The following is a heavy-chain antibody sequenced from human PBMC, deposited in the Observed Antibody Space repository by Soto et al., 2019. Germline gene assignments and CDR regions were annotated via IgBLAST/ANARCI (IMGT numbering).Heavy chain of an antibody. Sequence: PSETLSLTCTVSGGSISSYYWSWIRQPPGKGLEWIGYIYYSGSTNYNPSLKSRVTISVDTSKNQFSLKLSSVTAADMAVYYCARDNDYGDRYFDYWGQGTLVTVSS. CDR2: IYYSGST. V-gene: IGHV4-59*01. CDR1: GGSISSYY. CDR3: ARDNDYGDRYFDY. J-gene: IGHJ4*02. D-gene: IGHD4-17*01.